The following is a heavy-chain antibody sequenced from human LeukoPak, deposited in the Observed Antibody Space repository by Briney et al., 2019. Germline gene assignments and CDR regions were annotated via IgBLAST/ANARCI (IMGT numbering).Heavy chain of an antibody. Sequence: SETLSLTCTVSGGSISSSSYYWGWIRQPPGKGLEWIGSMYYSGSTYYNPSLKSRVTISVDTSKNQFSLKLSSVTAADTAVYYCARRNYGVYFDYWGQGTLVTVSS. J-gene: IGHJ4*02. CDR2: MYYSGST. CDR3: ARRNYGVYFDY. D-gene: IGHD4/OR15-4a*01. CDR1: GGSISSSSYY. V-gene: IGHV4-39*07.